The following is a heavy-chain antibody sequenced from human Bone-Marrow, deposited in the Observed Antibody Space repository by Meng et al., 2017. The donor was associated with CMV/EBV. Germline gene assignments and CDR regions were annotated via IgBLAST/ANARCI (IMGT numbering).Heavy chain of an antibody. J-gene: IGHJ4*02. D-gene: IGHD1-26*01. CDR3: TRAGWELLLDY. CDR2: IRSKAYGGTT. V-gene: IGHV3-49*04. Sequence: GESLKISCAASGFTFSDYYMSWVRQAPGKGLEWVGFIRSKAYGGTTEYAASVKGRFTISRDDSKSIAYLQMNSLKTEDTAVYYCTRAGWELLLDYWGQGTLVTVSS. CDR1: GFTFSDYY.